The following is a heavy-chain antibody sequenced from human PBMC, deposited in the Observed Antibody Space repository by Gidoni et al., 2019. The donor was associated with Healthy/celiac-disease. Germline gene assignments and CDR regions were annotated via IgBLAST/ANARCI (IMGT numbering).Heavy chain of an antibody. CDR1: GFTVGDYA. J-gene: IGHJ4*02. CDR3: TREAGDY. V-gene: IGHV3-49*04. CDR2: IRSKAYGGTT. Sequence: EVQRVESGGGLVQPGRSLRLSCTASGFTVGDYAMSWVRQAPGKGLEWVGFIRSKAYGGTTEYAASVKGRFTISRDDSKRIAYLQMNSLKTEDTAVYYCTREAGDYWGQGTLVTVSS.